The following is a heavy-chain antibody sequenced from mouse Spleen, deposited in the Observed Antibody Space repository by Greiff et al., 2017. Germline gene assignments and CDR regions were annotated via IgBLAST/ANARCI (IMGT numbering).Heavy chain of an antibody. CDR2: ISYDGSN. Sequence: ESGPGLVKPSQSLSLTCSVTGYSITSGYYWNWIRQFPGNKLEWMGYISYDGSNNYNPSLKNRISITRDTSKNQFFLKLNSVTTEDTATYYCANGDFDYWGQGTTLTVSS. J-gene: IGHJ2*01. CDR1: GYSITSGYY. CDR3: ANGDFDY. V-gene: IGHV3-6*01.